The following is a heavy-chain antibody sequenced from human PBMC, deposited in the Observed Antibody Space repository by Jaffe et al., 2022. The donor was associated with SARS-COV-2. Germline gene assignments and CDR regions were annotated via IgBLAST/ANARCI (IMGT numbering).Heavy chain of an antibody. CDR2: INPNSGGT. CDR3: ARDCGRRGLTMVRGVIKDYYYYYMDV. D-gene: IGHD3-10*01. V-gene: IGHV1-2*04. J-gene: IGHJ6*03. Sequence: QVQLVQSGAEVKKPGASVKVSCKASGYTFTSYAMHWVRQAPGQRLEWMGWINPNSGGTNYAQKFQGWVTMTRDTSISTAYMELSSLRSEDTAVYYCARDCGRRGLTMVRGVIKDYYYYYMDVWGKGTTVTVSS. CDR1: GYTFTSYA.